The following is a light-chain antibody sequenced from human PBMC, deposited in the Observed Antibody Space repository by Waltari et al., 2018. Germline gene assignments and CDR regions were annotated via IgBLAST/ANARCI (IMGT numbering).Light chain of an antibody. V-gene: IGLV2-14*03. CDR1: RSDVGGYNY. J-gene: IGLJ3*02. CDR3: SSYTGSNTWV. Sequence: QSALTQPASVSGSPGQSITISCTGTRSDVGGYNYVSWYQQHPGKAPKLIIYDVSDRPSGVSKRFSGSKSGNTASLTVSRLQAEDEADYFCSSYTGSNTWVFGGGTKLTVL. CDR2: DVS.